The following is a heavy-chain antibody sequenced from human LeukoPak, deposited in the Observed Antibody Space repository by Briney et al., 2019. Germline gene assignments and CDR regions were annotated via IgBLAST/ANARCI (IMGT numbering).Heavy chain of an antibody. V-gene: IGHV3-48*03. Sequence: QSGGSLRLSCAASGFTFSSSEMNWVRQAPGKGLEWVSYISSSGGTISYADSVKGRFTISRDNAKNSLYLQMNSLRAEDTAIYYCARSGKYLFDFWGQGALVTVSS. D-gene: IGHD1-26*01. CDR3: ARSGKYLFDF. CDR2: ISSSGGTI. J-gene: IGHJ4*02. CDR1: GFTFSSSE.